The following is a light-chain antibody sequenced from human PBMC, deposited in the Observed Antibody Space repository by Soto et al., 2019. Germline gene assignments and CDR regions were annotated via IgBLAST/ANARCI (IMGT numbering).Light chain of an antibody. CDR3: HQYNKWVT. V-gene: IGKV3-15*01. CDR2: GAS. J-gene: IGKJ3*01. Sequence: EIVMTQSPATLSVSPGETATLSCRASQSVSSNLAWYQQKRGQAPRLLIYGASTRATGIPARFSGSGSGTDFTLTINSLQLEDFAVYYCHQYNKWVTFGPGTKVDLK. CDR1: QSVSSN.